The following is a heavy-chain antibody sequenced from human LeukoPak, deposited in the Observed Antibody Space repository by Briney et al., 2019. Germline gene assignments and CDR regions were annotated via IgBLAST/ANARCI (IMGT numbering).Heavy chain of an antibody. CDR2: VQYDGSNK. V-gene: IGHV3-30*02. CDR1: GFTFSTYD. D-gene: IGHD3-3*01. Sequence: GGSLRLSCAASGFTFSTYDMHWVRQARGKGLEWVAFVQYDGSNKYYADSVKGRFTISRDNSKNTLYLQMNSLRVEDTATYYCARLGVALDYWGQGTLVTVSS. J-gene: IGHJ4*02. CDR3: ARLGVALDY.